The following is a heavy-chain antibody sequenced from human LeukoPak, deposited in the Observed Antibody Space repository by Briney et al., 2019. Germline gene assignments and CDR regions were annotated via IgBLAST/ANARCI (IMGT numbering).Heavy chain of an antibody. CDR1: GYTFTSYD. D-gene: IGHD2-15*01. Sequence: ASVKVSCKASGYTFTSYDINWVRQATGQGLEWMGWMNPNSGNTDYAPKFQGRVTMTRDISIRTAYMELSSLRSEDTAVYYCARGAVSRDCSGGSCYHFDIWGQGTMVTVSS. V-gene: IGHV1-8*01. CDR3: ARGAVSRDCSGGSCYHFDI. CDR2: MNPNSGNT. J-gene: IGHJ3*02.